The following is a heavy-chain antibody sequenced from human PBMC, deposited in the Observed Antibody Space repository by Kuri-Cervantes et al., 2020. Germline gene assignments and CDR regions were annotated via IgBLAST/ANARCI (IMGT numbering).Heavy chain of an antibody. D-gene: IGHD2-15*01. J-gene: IGHJ6*03. CDR2: ISYSGST. V-gene: IGHV4-61*01. Sequence: SETLSLTCAVSGYSISSGYYWGWIRQPPGKGLEWIGYISYSGSTNYNPSLKSRVTISVDTSRNQFSLKLNSVTAADTAVFYCARGSYYYMDVWGKGTTVTVSS. CDR3: ARGSYYYMDV. CDR1: GYSISSGYY.